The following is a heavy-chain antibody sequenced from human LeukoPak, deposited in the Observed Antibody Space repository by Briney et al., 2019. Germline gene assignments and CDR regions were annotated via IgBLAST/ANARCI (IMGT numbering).Heavy chain of an antibody. Sequence: ASVKVSCKASGYTFTSYYMHWVRQAPGQGLEWMGIINPSGGSTSYAQKFQGRVTMTRDTSTSTVYMELSSLRSEDTAVYCCARDGRRGIVVVPAASRTFDYYFDYWGQGTLVTVSS. D-gene: IGHD2-2*01. CDR1: GYTFTSYY. J-gene: IGHJ4*02. V-gene: IGHV1-46*01. CDR2: INPSGGST. CDR3: ARDGRRGIVVVPAASRTFDYYFDY.